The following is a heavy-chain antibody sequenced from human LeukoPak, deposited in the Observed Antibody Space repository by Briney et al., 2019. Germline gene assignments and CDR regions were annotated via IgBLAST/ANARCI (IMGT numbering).Heavy chain of an antibody. CDR1: GYTFSGYF. V-gene: IGHV1-2*06. D-gene: IGHD7-27*01. CDR2: INPGSGDT. Sequence: ASVKVSCEASGYTFSGYFMHWVRQAPGQGLEWMGRINPGSGDTEFAQKFQGRVTMTRDTSISTAYMEVSGLTFDDTAIYYCARDLSSTPNWELDHWGQGTLVTVSS. CDR3: ARDLSSTPNWELDH. J-gene: IGHJ5*02.